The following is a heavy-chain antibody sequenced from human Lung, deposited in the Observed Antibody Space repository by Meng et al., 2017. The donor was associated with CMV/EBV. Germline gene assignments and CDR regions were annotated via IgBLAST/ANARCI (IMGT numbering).Heavy chain of an antibody. CDR1: GDSVSSNSAA. CDR3: VRDDGMGLDAFDI. CDR2: TYYRSRWYN. Sequence: SQTXXLTGAISGDSVSSNSAAWNWIRQSPSRGLEWLGRTYYRSRWYNDYAPSVKSRITINPDTSKNQFSLQLHSVTPEDTAVYYCVRDDGMGLDAFDIWGQGXLVTVSS. J-gene: IGHJ3*02. V-gene: IGHV6-1*01. D-gene: IGHD3-16*01.